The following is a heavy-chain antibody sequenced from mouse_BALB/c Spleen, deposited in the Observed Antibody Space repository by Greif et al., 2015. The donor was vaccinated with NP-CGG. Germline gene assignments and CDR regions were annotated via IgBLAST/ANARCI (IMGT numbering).Heavy chain of an antibody. CDR2: IYPGDGDT. D-gene: IGHD2-1*01. Sequence: VQGVESGAELVRPGSSVKISCKASGYAFSSYWMNWVKQRPGQGLEWIGQIYPGDGDTSYNGKFKGKATLTADKSSSTAYMQLSSLTSEDSAVYFCARDNGNYVPYYAMDYWGQGTSVTVSS. CDR3: ARDNGNYVPYYAMDY. CDR1: GYAFSSYW. J-gene: IGHJ4*01. V-gene: IGHV1-80*01.